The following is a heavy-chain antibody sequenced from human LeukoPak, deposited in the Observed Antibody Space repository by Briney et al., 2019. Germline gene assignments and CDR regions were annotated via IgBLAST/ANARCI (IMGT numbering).Heavy chain of an antibody. CDR2: ISAYNGNT. Sequence: GASVKVSCTASGGTFSSYAISWVRQAPGQGLEWMGWISAYNGNTNYAQKLQGRVTMTTDTSTSTAYMELRSLRSDDTAVYYCARAVVVVPAGIRGVDYWGQGTLVTVSS. V-gene: IGHV1-18*01. CDR1: GGTFSSYA. D-gene: IGHD2-2*01. CDR3: ARAVVVVPAGIRGVDY. J-gene: IGHJ4*02.